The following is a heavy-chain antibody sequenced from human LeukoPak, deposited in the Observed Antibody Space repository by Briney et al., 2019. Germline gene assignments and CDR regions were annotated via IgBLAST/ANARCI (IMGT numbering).Heavy chain of an antibody. V-gene: IGHV3-30*16. CDR2: LSFDGTTK. Sequence: GGSLRLSCSVSGFTFSTYSNHWVRHRPAKGQEWVTVLSFDGTTKYFADSVKGRFAVSTDISQNRLYLQLNNLTFEDTAVYYCTKVRLPSRNSLPHFDRWGQGTLVTVSS. D-gene: IGHD1-14*01. J-gene: IGHJ4*02. CDR3: TKVRLPSRNSLPHFDR. CDR1: GFTFSTYS.